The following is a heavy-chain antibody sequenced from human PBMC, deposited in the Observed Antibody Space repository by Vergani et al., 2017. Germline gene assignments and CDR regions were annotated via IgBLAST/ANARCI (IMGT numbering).Heavy chain of an antibody. J-gene: IGHJ6*02. D-gene: IGHD6-13*01. Sequence: QVQLQESGPGLVKPSQTLSLTCTVSGGSISSGDYYWSWIRQPPGKGLEWIGYISYSGSTYYNPSLKSRVTISVDTSKNQFSLKLNSVTAADTAVYYCARVSSGDSSRWWADKGYYYGMDVWGQGTTVTVSS. CDR2: ISYSGST. CDR3: ARVSSGDSSRWWADKGYYYGMDV. CDR1: GGSISSGDYY. V-gene: IGHV4-30-4*08.